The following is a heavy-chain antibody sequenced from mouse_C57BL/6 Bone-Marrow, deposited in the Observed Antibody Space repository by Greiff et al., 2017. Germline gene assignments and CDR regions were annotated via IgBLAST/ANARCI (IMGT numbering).Heavy chain of an antibody. CDR1: GFTFSSYG. V-gene: IGHV5-6*01. Sequence: EVTLMESGGDLVKPGGSLKLSCAASGFTFSSYGMSWVRQTPDKRLEWVATISSGGSYTYYPDSVKGRFTISRDNAKNTLYLQMSNLKSEDTAMYYCARHRDYGPYYFDYWGQGTTLTVSS. CDR2: ISSGGSYT. D-gene: IGHD2-4*01. J-gene: IGHJ2*01. CDR3: ARHRDYGPYYFDY.